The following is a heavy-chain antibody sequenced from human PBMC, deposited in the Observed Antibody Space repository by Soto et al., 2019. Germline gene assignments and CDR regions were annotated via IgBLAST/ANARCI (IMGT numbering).Heavy chain of an antibody. CDR2: MNPNSGNT. J-gene: IGHJ6*02. D-gene: IGHD1-1*01. CDR1: GYTFTSYD. V-gene: IGHV1-8*01. CDR3: ARGQDDLYYYYYYGMDV. Sequence: ASVKVSCKASGYTFTSYDTNWVRQATGQGLEWMGWMNPNSGNTGYAQKFQGRVTMTRNTSISTAYTELSSLRSEDTAVYYCARGQDDLYYYYYYGMDVWGQGTTVTVSS.